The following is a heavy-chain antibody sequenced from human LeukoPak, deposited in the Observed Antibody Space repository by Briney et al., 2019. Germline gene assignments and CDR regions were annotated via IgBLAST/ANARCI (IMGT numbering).Heavy chain of an antibody. CDR2: ISGSGGST. Sequence: GGSLRLSCAASGFTFSSYAMSWVRQAPGKGLEGVSAISGSGGSTYYADSVKGRFTISRDNSKNTLYLQMNSLRAEDTAVYYCARVVDTAMAQLGGYYFDYWGQGTLVTVSS. CDR1: GFTFSSYA. V-gene: IGHV3-23*01. D-gene: IGHD5-18*01. J-gene: IGHJ4*02. CDR3: ARVVDTAMAQLGGYYFDY.